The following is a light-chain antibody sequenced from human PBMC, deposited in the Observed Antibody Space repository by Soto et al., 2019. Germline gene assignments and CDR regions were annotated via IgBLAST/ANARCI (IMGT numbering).Light chain of an antibody. CDR1: SSDVGAYNY. Sequence: QSALTQPPSASGSPGQSVTISCTGTSSDVGAYNYVSWYQQYPGKAPTLMIYEVSKRPSGVPDRFSGSKSGKTASLTVSGLQHEDEADYYCTSYAGSNIWVFGGGTKLTVL. V-gene: IGLV2-8*01. CDR2: EVS. CDR3: TSYAGSNIWV. J-gene: IGLJ3*02.